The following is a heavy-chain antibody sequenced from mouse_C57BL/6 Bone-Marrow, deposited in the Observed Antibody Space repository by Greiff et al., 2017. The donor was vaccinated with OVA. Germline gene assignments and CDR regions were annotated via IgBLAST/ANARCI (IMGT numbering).Heavy chain of an antibody. J-gene: IGHJ4*01. Sequence: EVQVVESGPGLVKPSQSLSLTCSVTGYSITSGYYWNWIRQFPGNKLEWMGYISYDGSNNYNPSLKNRISITRDTSKNQFFLKLKSVTTEDTATYYCATTAQALYAMDDWGQGTSVTVSS. CDR3: ATTAQALYAMDD. V-gene: IGHV3-6*01. D-gene: IGHD3-2*02. CDR1: GYSITSGYY. CDR2: ISYDGSN.